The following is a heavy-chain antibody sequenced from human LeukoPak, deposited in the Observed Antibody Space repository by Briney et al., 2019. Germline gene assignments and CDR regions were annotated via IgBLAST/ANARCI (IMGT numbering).Heavy chain of an antibody. J-gene: IGHJ4*02. V-gene: IGHV4-59*13. CDR1: GGSISSYS. Sequence: SETLSLTCTVSGGSISSYSWSWIRQSPGKGLEWIAYIYYSGSTNYNPSLKSRVTISVDTSKNQFSLKLSSVTAADTAVYFCARNKIAVTGTGFFDYWGQGTLVTVSS. CDR2: IYYSGST. CDR3: ARNKIAVTGTGFFDY. D-gene: IGHD6-19*01.